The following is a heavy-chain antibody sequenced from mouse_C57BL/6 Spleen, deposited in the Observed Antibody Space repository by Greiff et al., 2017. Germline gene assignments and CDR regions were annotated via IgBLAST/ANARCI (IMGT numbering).Heavy chain of an antibody. CDR2: ISYDGSN. J-gene: IGHJ1*03. CDR3: ARDPSYWYFDV. CDR1: GYSITSGYY. Sequence: EVQLQQSGPGLVKPSQSLSLTCSVTGYSITSGYYWNWIRQFPGNKLEWMGYISYDGSNNYNPSLKNRNSITRDPSKNQFFLKLNSVTTEDTATYYCARDPSYWYFDVWGTGTTVTVSS. D-gene: IGHD2-10*02. V-gene: IGHV3-6*01.